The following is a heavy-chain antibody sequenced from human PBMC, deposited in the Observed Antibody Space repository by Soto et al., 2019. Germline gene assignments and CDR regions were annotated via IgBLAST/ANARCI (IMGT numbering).Heavy chain of an antibody. J-gene: IGHJ4*02. CDR1: GGYISSGRHH. V-gene: IGHV4-39*01. D-gene: IGHD1-1*01. Sequence: QLQLQESGPGLVKPSETLSLTCTVSGGYISSGRHHWRWIRQPPGKGLEWIGSIYYSGSTYYNPSLKSRVTISLDTSKNQFSLNLNSVTAADTAVYYCATTGGYWGQGILVTVSS. CDR3: ATTGGY. CDR2: IYYSGST.